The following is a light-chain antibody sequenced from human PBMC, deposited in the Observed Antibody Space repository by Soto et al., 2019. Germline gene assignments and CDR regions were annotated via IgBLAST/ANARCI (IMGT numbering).Light chain of an antibody. CDR1: SSDVGGYNY. Sequence: QSALTQPASVSGSTGQSITISCTGTSSDVGGYNYVSWYQQHPGTAPKLMIYDVSNRPSGVSNRFSGSKSGNTASLTISGLQAEDEADYYCISYTSSSNPVVFGGGTKLTVL. J-gene: IGLJ2*01. CDR2: DVS. V-gene: IGLV2-14*01. CDR3: ISYTSSSNPVV.